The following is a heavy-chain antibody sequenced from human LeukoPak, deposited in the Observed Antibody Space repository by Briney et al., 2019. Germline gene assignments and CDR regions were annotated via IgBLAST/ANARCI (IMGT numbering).Heavy chain of an antibody. D-gene: IGHD2-2*01. J-gene: IGHJ4*02. CDR1: GSTFSGYT. V-gene: IGHV3-21*01. CDR2: ISNSSTYI. Sequence: GGSLRLSCAASGSTFSGYTMTWVRQAPGKGLEWVSSISNSSTYIYYADSVKGRFTISRDNVQNSLYLQMNSLRAEDTAVYYCARWVCSSTSCYYFDYWGQGTLVVVSS. CDR3: ARWVCSSTSCYYFDY.